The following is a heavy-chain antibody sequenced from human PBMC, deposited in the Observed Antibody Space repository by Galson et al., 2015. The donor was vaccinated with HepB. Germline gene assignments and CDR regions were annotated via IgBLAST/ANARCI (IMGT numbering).Heavy chain of an antibody. V-gene: IGHV3-7*01. CDR1: GFTFSNHW. J-gene: IGHJ4*02. CDR2: IKEDGSEK. D-gene: IGHD2-8*01. Sequence: SLRLSCAVSGFTFSNHWMTWVRQAPGKGLEWVANIKEDGSEKHYVDSVEGRFTISRDNAKNTVYLQMNSLRVDDMATYYCASTYNGFRSFDYWGQGTLVTVSS. CDR3: ASTYNGFRSFDY.